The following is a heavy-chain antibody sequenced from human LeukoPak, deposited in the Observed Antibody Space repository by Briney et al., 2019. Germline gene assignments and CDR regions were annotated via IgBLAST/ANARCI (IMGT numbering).Heavy chain of an antibody. CDR2: IRYDGSNK. CDR3: AKDLYYYDSSGYYPLGY. J-gene: IGHJ4*02. V-gene: IGHV3-30*02. Sequence: TGGSLRLSCAASGFTFSSYGMHWVRQAPGKGLEWVAFIRYDGSNKYYADSVKGRFTISRDNSKNTLYLQMNSLRAEDTAVYYCAKDLYYYDSSGYYPLGYWGQGTLVTVSS. D-gene: IGHD3-22*01. CDR1: GFTFSSYG.